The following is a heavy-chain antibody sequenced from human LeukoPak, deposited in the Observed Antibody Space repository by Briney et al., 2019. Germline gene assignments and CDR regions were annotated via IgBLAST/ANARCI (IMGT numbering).Heavy chain of an antibody. D-gene: IGHD3-3*01. J-gene: IGHJ3*02. CDR3: ARDSDFWSGRDAFDI. CDR2: ISAYNGNT. Sequence: ASVNVSCKASGYTFTSYGISWVRPAPGQGLEWMGWISAYNGNTNYAQKLQGRVTMTTDTSTSTAYMELRSLRSDDTAVYYCARDSDFWSGRDAFDIWGQGTMVTVSS. V-gene: IGHV1-18*01. CDR1: GYTFTSYG.